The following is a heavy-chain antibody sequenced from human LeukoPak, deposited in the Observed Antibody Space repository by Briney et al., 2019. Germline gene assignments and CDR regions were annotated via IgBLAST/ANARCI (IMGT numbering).Heavy chain of an antibody. J-gene: IGHJ6*02. CDR1: GGSISSGGYY. CDR3: ARDRSSSWATYYYGMDV. V-gene: IGHV4-31*03. CDR2: IYYSGST. D-gene: IGHD6-13*01. Sequence: SSQTLSLTCTVSGGSISSGGYYWSWIRQHPGKGLEWIGYIYYSGSTYYNPSLKSRVTISVDTSKNQFSLKLSSVTAAETAVYYCARDRSSSWATYYYGMDVWGQGTTVTVSS.